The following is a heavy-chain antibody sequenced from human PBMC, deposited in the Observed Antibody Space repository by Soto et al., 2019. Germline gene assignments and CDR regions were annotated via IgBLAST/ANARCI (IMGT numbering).Heavy chain of an antibody. CDR3: ARPRGYCSGGSCSNWFDP. Sequence: QVQLQESGPGLVKPSETLSLTCTVSGGSISSYYWSWIRQPPGKGLEWIGYIYYSGSTNYNPSLKSRFTISLDTSKNQSSLKLSSVTAADTAVYYCARPRGYCSGGSCSNWFDPWGQGTLVTVSS. CDR2: IYYSGST. CDR1: GGSISSYY. J-gene: IGHJ5*02. V-gene: IGHV4-59*08. D-gene: IGHD2-15*01.